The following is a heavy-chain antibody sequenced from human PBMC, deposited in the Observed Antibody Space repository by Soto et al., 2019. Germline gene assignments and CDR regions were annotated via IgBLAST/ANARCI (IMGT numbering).Heavy chain of an antibody. D-gene: IGHD3-9*01. Sequence: ELQLVQSGAEVKKPGESLKISCKGSGYNFDHYWIGWVRQMPGKGLEWLGIIYPDNSDTRDRPSLQGQVTISADTSISTAYLEWSSLKASDTAIYYCARHVYYDVLKKNYWGQGSLVTVSS. CDR2: IYPDNSDT. CDR3: ARHVYYDVLKKNY. V-gene: IGHV5-51*01. CDR1: GYNFDHYW. J-gene: IGHJ4*02.